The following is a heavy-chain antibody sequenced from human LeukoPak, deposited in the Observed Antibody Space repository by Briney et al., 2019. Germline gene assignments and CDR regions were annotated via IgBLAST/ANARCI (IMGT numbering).Heavy chain of an antibody. J-gene: IGHJ4*02. D-gene: IGHD2/OR15-2a*01. V-gene: IGHV1-69*05. CDR3: ARGQVYLPLGY. Sequence: GASVKVSCKSSGGTLSSFAINWVRQAPGQGLEWMGGIIPIFGTANYAQKFQGRVTITTDESTSTAYMELSSLRSEDTAVYYCARGQVYLPLGYWGQGTLVTVSS. CDR1: GGTLSSFA. CDR2: IIPIFGTA.